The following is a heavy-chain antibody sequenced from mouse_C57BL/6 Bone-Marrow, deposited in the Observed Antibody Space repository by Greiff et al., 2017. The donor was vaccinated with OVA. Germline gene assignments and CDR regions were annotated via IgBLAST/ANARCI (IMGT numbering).Heavy chain of an antibody. V-gene: IGHV1-55*01. J-gene: IGHJ1*03. D-gene: IGHD1-1*01. CDR3: ARKDYGSTYWYFDV. CDR2: FYPGSGST. CDR1: GYTFTSYW. Sequence: QVQLQQPGAELVKPGASVTLSCKASGYTFTSYWITWVKQRPGQGLVWIGDFYPGSGSTNYNEKFKSKATLTVDTSSSTAYMQLSSLTSEDSAVYYCARKDYGSTYWYFDVWGTGTTVTVSS.